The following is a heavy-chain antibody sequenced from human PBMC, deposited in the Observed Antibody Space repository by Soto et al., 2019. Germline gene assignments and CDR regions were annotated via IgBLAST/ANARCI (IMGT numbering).Heavy chain of an antibody. CDR2: INHSGST. CDR3: ASLVRDAPARDY. V-gene: IGHV4-34*01. J-gene: IGHJ4*02. D-gene: IGHD2-21*02. CDR1: GGSFSGYY. Sequence: SETLSLTCAVYGGSFSGYYWSWIRQPPGKGLEWIGEINHSGSTNYNPSLKSRVTISVDTSKNQFSLKLSSVTAADTAVYYCASLVRDAPARDYWGQGTLVTVSS.